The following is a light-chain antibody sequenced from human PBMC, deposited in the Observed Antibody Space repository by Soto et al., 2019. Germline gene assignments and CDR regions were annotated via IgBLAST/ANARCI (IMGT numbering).Light chain of an antibody. CDR2: DAS. CDR3: QHRYNCRLT. Sequence: EIVLTQSPSTLSLSPGERATLSCRASPSVSSSLAWYQQKPGRAPRLLIYDASHSATGIPARFSGSGSGTDFTLTISSLEPDDFAVSYCQHRYNCRLTFGPGTKLDIK. CDR1: PSVSSS. V-gene: IGKV3-11*01. J-gene: IGKJ3*01.